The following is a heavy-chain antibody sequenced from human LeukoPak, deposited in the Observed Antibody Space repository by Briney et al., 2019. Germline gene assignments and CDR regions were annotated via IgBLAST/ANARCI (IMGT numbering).Heavy chain of an antibody. D-gene: IGHD6-13*01. CDR2: IYYSGST. J-gene: IGHJ4*02. Sequence: SETLCLTCTASGGSISSYYWSWIRQPPGKGLEWIGYIYYSGSTNYNPSPKSRVTTSVDTSKNKFSLRLSSVTAADTAVYYCSTSYSSWPVYWGQGTLVTVSS. V-gene: IGHV4-59*01. CDR1: GGSISSYY. CDR3: STSYSSWPVY.